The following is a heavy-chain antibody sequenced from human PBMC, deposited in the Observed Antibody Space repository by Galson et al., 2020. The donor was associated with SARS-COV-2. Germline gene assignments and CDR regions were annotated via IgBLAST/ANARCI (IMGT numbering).Heavy chain of an antibody. V-gene: IGHV4-39*01. CDR2: IYYSGST. Sequence: ASETLSLTCTVSGGSISSSSYYWGWIRQPPGKGLEWIGSIYYSGSTYYNPSLKSRVTISVDTSKNQFSLKLSSVTAADTAVYYCASEAATLRGYYYGMDVWGQGTTVTVSS. CDR1: GGSISSSSYY. D-gene: IGHD4-17*01. CDR3: ASEAATLRGYYYGMDV. J-gene: IGHJ6*02.